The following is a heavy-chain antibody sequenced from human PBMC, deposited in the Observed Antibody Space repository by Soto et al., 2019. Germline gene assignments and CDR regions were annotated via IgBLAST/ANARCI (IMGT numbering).Heavy chain of an antibody. Sequence: QVQLQESGPGLVKPSETLSLTCTVSGGSVSSGSYYWSWIRQPPGKGLEWIGYIYYSGSTKYNPSLKSRFTISVDTSKNQFSLKLSSVTAAETAVYYCARAGLGDGADYWGQGTLVTVSS. CDR3: ARAGLGDGADY. V-gene: IGHV4-61*01. CDR1: GGSVSSGSYY. J-gene: IGHJ4*02. D-gene: IGHD1-26*01. CDR2: IYYSGST.